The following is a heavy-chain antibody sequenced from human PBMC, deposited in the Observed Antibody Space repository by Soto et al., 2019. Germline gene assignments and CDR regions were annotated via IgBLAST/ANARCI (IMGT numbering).Heavy chain of an antibody. V-gene: IGHV4-59*01. Sequence: SETLSLTCTVSGGSISSYYWSWIRQPPGKGLEWIGYIYYSGSTNYNPSLKSRVTISVDTSKNQFSLKLSSVTAADTAVYYCARGYYDILTGYSHEDNWFDPWGQGTLVTVSS. CDR3: ARGYYDILTGYSHEDNWFDP. CDR2: IYYSGST. D-gene: IGHD3-9*01. J-gene: IGHJ5*02. CDR1: GGSISSYY.